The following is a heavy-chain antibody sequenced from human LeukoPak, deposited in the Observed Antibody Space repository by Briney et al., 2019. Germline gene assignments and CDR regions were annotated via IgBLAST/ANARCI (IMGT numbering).Heavy chain of an antibody. CDR3: ATNRLRLGELSLYLQT. Sequence: GESLKISCKGSGYSFTSYWIGWVRRMPGKGLEWMGIIYPGDSDTRYSPSFQGQVTISADKSISTAYLQWSSLKASDTAMYYCATNRLRLGELSLYLQTWGQGTLVTVSS. V-gene: IGHV5-51*01. CDR2: IYPGDSDT. J-gene: IGHJ5*02. CDR1: GYSFTSYW. D-gene: IGHD3-16*02.